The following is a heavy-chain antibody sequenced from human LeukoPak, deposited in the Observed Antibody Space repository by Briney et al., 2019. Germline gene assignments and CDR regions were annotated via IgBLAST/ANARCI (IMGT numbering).Heavy chain of an antibody. CDR1: GGSISSGGYY. CDR2: IYYSGST. CDR3: AREITSGVTWFDP. J-gene: IGHJ5*02. D-gene: IGHD1-26*01. V-gene: IGHV4-31*03. Sequence: PSETLSLTCTVSGGSISSGGYYWSWIRQHPGKGLEWIGYIYYSGSTYYNPSLKSRVTMSVDTSKNQFSLKLSSVTAADTAVYYCAREITSGVTWFDPWGQGTLVTVSS.